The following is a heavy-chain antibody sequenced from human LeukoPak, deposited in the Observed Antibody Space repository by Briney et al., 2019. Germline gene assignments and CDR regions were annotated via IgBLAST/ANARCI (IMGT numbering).Heavy chain of an antibody. CDR2: IYYSGST. CDR1: GGSISSYY. D-gene: IGHD3-3*01. V-gene: IGHV4-59*01. J-gene: IGHJ6*02. Sequence: SETLSLTCTVSGGSISSYYWSWIRQPPGKGLEWIGYIYYSGSTNYNLSLKSRVTISVDTSKNQFSLKLSSVTAADTAVYYCARVGAYYDFWSGSTYYYYGMDVWGQGTTVTVSS. CDR3: ARVGAYYDFWSGSTYYYYGMDV.